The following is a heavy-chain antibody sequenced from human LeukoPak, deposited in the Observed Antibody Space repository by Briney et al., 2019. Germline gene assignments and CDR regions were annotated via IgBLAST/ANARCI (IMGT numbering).Heavy chain of an antibody. CDR2: ISSSSSYI. D-gene: IGHD3-22*01. CDR1: GFTFSSYS. V-gene: IGHV3-21*01. J-gene: IGHJ6*03. Sequence: GGSLRLSCAASGFTFSSYSMNWVRQAPGKGLEWVSSISSSSSYIYYADSVKGRFTISRDNAKNSLYLQMNSLRAEDTAVYYCASLSYYYDSRPGYYYYYYMDVWGKGTTVTVFS. CDR3: ASLSYYYDSRPGYYYYYYMDV.